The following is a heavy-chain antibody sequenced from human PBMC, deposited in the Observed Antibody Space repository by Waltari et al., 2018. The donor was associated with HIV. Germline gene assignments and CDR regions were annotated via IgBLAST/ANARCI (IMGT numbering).Heavy chain of an antibody. D-gene: IGHD3-16*01. Sequence: QLHLQESGPGLVKPSETLSLTCTVSGTPLSSSSYYWAWIRQPPGKGLEWIGAIYYSGTAYYNPSVKSRVSASLDASKNELSLKLTSVTATDTALYYCARLRFHSLYYFDSWGPGILVTVSS. CDR2: IYYSGTA. J-gene: IGHJ4*02. CDR1: GTPLSSSSYY. CDR3: ARLRFHSLYYFDS. V-gene: IGHV4-39*01.